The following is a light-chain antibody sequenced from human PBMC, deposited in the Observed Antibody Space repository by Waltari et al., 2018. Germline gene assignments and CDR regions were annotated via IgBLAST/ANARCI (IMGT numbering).Light chain of an antibody. CDR1: QSVRNY. J-gene: IGKJ4*01. CDR3: QQRSNWPLT. V-gene: IGKV3-11*01. CDR2: GAS. Sequence: DIVLTQSPATLSLSPGESATLSCRASQSVRNYLAWYQQKPGQAPRLLIYGASNRATGIPARFSGSGSGTDFTLTISSLEPEDSAIYYCQQRSNWPLTFGGGTKVEIK.